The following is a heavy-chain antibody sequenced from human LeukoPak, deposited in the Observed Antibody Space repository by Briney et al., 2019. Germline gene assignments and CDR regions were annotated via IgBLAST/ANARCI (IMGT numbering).Heavy chain of an antibody. V-gene: IGHV4-59*01. CDR3: ARDCGGSYPGYFDL. D-gene: IGHD1-26*01. J-gene: IGHJ2*01. CDR1: GGSISSYY. CDR2: IYYSGST. Sequence: SETLSLTCTVSGGSISSYYWSWIRQPPGKGLEWIGYIYYSGSTNYNPSLKSRVTISVDTSKNQFSLKLSSVTAADTAVYYCARDCGGSYPGYFDLWGRGTLVTVSS.